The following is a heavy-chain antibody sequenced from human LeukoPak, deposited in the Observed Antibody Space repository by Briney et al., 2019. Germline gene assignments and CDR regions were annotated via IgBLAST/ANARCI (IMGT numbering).Heavy chain of an antibody. CDR2: ISAYNGNA. CDR1: GYTFTSST. CDR3: ARKYCTNGICYNYFDY. J-gene: IGHJ4*02. Sequence: ASVKVSCKASGYTFTSSTISWVRQAPGQGLEWMGWISAYNGNADYEQKIQGRVTMTTDTSTSTAYMELRSLRSDDTAVYYCARKYCTNGICYNYFDYWGQGTLVTVSS. V-gene: IGHV1-18*01. D-gene: IGHD2-8*01.